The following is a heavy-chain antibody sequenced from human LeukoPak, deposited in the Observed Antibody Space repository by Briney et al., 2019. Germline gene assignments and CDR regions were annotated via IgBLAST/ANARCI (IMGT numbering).Heavy chain of an antibody. V-gene: IGHV3-30-3*01. Sequence: GGSPRLSCAASGFTFSSYAMHWVRQAPGKGLEWVAVISYDGSNKYYADSVKGRFTISRDNSKNTLYLQMNSLRAEDTAVYYCARDWGSNYYGSGSYYKHWGQGTLVTVSS. CDR3: ARDWGSNYYGSGSYYKH. J-gene: IGHJ4*02. CDR2: ISYDGSNK. CDR1: GFTFSSYA. D-gene: IGHD3-10*01.